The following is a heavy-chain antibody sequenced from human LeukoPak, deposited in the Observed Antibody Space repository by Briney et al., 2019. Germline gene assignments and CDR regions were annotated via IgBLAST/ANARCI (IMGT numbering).Heavy chain of an antibody. CDR3: ARASSGYDTFDI. J-gene: IGHJ3*02. Sequence: PSETLSLTCTVSGGSISSYYWSWIPQPPGKGLEWIGYIYYSGSTNYNPSLKSRVTISVDTSKNQFSLKLSSVTAADTAVYYCARASSGYDTFDIWGQGTMVTVSS. V-gene: IGHV4-59*01. D-gene: IGHD5-12*01. CDR2: IYYSGST. CDR1: GGSISSYY.